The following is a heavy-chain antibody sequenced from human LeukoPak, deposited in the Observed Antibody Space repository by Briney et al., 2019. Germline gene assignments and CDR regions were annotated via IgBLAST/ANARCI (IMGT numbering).Heavy chain of an antibody. J-gene: IGHJ3*02. D-gene: IGHD1-26*01. Sequence: SGGSLRLSCAASGFTFSSYAMTWVRQAPGRGLEWVSSISGSGDSTYYADSVKGRFTISRDNSKNTLYLQMNSLRAEDTAVYYCAKDLASGSAHAFDIWGQGTMVTVSS. CDR2: ISGSGDST. CDR1: GFTFSSYA. V-gene: IGHV3-23*01. CDR3: AKDLASGSAHAFDI.